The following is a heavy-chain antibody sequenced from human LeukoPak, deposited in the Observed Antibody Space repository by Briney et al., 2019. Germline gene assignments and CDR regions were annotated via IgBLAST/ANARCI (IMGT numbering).Heavy chain of an antibody. CDR1: GGSISSSNW. V-gene: IGHV4-4*02. CDR2: IYHSGST. Sequence: PSETLSLTCAVSGGSISSSNWWSWVRQPPGKGLEWIGEIYHSGSTNYNPSLKSRVTISVDTSKNQFSLKLRSVTAADTAVYYCARVPGGWTNWFDPWGQGTLVTVSS. CDR3: ARVPGGWTNWFDP. J-gene: IGHJ5*02. D-gene: IGHD6-19*01.